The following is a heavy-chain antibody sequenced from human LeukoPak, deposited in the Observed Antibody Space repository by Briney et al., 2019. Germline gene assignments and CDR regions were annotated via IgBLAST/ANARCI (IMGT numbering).Heavy chain of an antibody. D-gene: IGHD6-6*01. CDR2: IYYSGST. Sequence: SETLSLTCTVSGGSISSSSYYWGWIRQPPGKGLEWIGSIYYSGSTYYNPSLKSRVTISVDTSKNQFSLKLSSVTAADTAVYYCAQEIAARPMRDAFDIWGQGTMVTVSP. CDR1: GGSISSSSYY. J-gene: IGHJ3*02. CDR3: AQEIAARPMRDAFDI. V-gene: IGHV4-39*01.